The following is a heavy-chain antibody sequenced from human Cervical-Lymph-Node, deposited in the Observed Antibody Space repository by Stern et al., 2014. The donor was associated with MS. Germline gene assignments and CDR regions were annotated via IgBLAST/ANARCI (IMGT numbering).Heavy chain of an antibody. D-gene: IGHD1-26*01. CDR2: INWDSGGI. J-gene: IGHJ5*02. CDR3: VKGGGSYFNNWFDP. V-gene: IGHV3-9*01. CDR1: GFTFDDYA. Sequence: QLVESGGGLEQPGRSLRLSCAASGFTFDDYAMHWVRQGPGKGLEWVSGINWDSGGIGYADSVKGRFTISRDNAKNSLYLQMNSLKTEDTALYYCVKGGGSYFNNWFDPWGQGTLVTVSS.